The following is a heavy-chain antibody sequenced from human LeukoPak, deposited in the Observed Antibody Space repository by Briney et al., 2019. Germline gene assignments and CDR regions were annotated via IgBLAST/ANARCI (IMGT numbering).Heavy chain of an antibody. D-gene: IGHD6-19*01. Sequence: SETLSLTCTVSGGSISSYYWSWIRQPPGKGLEWIGYIYYSGSTNYNPSLKSRVTISLDRSQSQFSLKLSSVTAADTAVYYCATSSIAVAGGDWWYFDLWGRGTLVTVSS. J-gene: IGHJ2*01. CDR2: IYYSGST. CDR1: GGSISSYY. CDR3: ATSSIAVAGGDWWYFDL. V-gene: IGHV4-59*01.